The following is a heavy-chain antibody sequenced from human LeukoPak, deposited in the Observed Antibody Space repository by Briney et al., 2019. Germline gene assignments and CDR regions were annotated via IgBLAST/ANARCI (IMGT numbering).Heavy chain of an antibody. D-gene: IGHD6-19*01. J-gene: IGHJ6*02. Sequence: SETLSLTCTVSGGSISSGGYYWSWIRQHPGKGLEWIGYIYYSGSTYYNPSLKSRVTISVDTSKNQFSPKLSSVTAADTAVYYCARAPYSSGWYGFDYYYGMDVWGQGTTVTVSS. CDR3: ARAPYSSGWYGFDYYYGMDV. CDR2: IYYSGST. CDR1: GGSISSGGYY. V-gene: IGHV4-31*03.